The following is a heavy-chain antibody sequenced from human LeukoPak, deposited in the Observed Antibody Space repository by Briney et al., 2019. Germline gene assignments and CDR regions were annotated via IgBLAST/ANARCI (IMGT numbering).Heavy chain of an antibody. J-gene: IGHJ4*02. V-gene: IGHV1-69*04. CDR3: ARDGGGCSGGSCYADY. Sequence: ASVKVSCMASGGTFSSYTISWVRQAPGQGLEWMGRIIPILGIANYAQKFQGRVMITADKSTSTAYMELSSLRSEDTAVYYCARDGGGCSGGSCYADYWGQGTLVTVSS. D-gene: IGHD2-15*01. CDR1: GGTFSSYT. CDR2: IIPILGIA.